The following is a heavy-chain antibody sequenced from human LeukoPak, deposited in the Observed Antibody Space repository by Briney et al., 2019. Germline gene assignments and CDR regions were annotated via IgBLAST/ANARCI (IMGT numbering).Heavy chain of an antibody. D-gene: IGHD3-22*01. CDR2: ICMSGSFI. J-gene: IGHJ3*02. Sequence: GGSLRLSCTASGFTFDTYTMNWVRQAPGKGLEWVSSICMSGSFIYYADSLKARFTISRDNAKNSLYLQMNSLRAEDTAVYYCASTLGANYYDSSGWDAFDIWGQGTMVTVSS. CDR1: GFTFDTYT. CDR3: ASTLGANYYDSSGWDAFDI. V-gene: IGHV3-21*01.